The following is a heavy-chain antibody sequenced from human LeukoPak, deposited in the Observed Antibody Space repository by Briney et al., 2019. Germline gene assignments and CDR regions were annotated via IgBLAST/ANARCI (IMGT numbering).Heavy chain of an antibody. J-gene: IGHJ6*02. CDR1: GFTFSSYW. V-gene: IGHV3-7*01. CDR3: ARDKNSYYDSSGYSKSDYYYGVDV. Sequence: GGSLRLSCAASGFTFSSYWMSWVRQAPGKGLEWVANIKQDGSEKYYVDSVKGRFTISRDNAKNSLYLQMNSLRAEDTAVYYCARDKNSYYDSSGYSKSDYYYGVDVWGQGTTVTVSS. CDR2: IKQDGSEK. D-gene: IGHD3-22*01.